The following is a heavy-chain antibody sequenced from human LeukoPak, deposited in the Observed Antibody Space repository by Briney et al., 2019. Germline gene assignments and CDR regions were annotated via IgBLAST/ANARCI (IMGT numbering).Heavy chain of an antibody. CDR1: GFTFGIYA. Sequence: GGSLRLSCAASGFTFGIYAMNWVRQAPGKGLEWVSVIYSGGSTYYADSVKGRFTISRDNSKNTLYLQMNSLRAEDTAVYYCARVGYDILTGYYVFDYWGQGTLVTVSS. CDR3: ARVGYDILTGYYVFDY. J-gene: IGHJ4*02. CDR2: IYSGGST. D-gene: IGHD3-9*01. V-gene: IGHV3-66*01.